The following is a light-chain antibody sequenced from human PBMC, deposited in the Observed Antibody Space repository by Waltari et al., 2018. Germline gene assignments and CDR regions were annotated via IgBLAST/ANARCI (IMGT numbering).Light chain of an antibody. CDR3: LIYMGSGIWV. CDR2: HGS. V-gene: IGLV8-61*01. CDR1: SGSPSTSSY. J-gene: IGLJ3*02. Sequence: QTVVTQEPSLPVYPGGTVTLTCALSSGSPSTSSYVSWYQQAPGRPPRTLVYHGSPRSSGVPDRFSGSILGNKAALTITGAQADDENDDYWLIYMGSGIWVFGGGTKLTVL.